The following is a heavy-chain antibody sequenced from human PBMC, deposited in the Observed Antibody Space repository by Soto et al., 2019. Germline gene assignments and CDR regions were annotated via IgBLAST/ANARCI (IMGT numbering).Heavy chain of an antibody. V-gene: IGHV4-39*01. CDR1: GGSISSSSYY. Sequence: SETLSLTCTVSGGSISSSSYYWGWIRQPPGKGLEWIGSIYYSGSTYYNPSLKSRVTISVATSKTQFSLKLSSVTAADTAVYYCASIYCSGGSCYGSMDDYWGQGTLVTVSS. CDR3: ASIYCSGGSCYGSMDDY. CDR2: IYYSGST. D-gene: IGHD2-15*01. J-gene: IGHJ4*02.